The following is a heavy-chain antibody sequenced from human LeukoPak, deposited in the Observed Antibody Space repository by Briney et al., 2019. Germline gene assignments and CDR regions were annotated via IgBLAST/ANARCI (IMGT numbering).Heavy chain of an antibody. Sequence: GGSLRLACAASGFTFSSYAMHWVRQAPGKGLEWVAVISYDGSNKYYADSVKGRFTISRDNSKNTLYLQMNSLRAEDTAVYYCATAPYYYGSGSYLSDAIDIWGQGTMVTVSS. CDR3: ATAPYYYGSGSYLSDAIDI. CDR1: GFTFSSYA. J-gene: IGHJ3*02. D-gene: IGHD3-10*01. V-gene: IGHV3-30-3*01. CDR2: ISYDGSNK.